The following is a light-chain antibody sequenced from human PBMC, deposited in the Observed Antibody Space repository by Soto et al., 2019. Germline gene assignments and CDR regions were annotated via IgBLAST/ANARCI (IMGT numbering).Light chain of an antibody. V-gene: IGKV3-15*01. J-gene: IGKJ2*01. CDR3: QQYNNWPPHT. CDR2: GAS. Sequence: EIVMTQSPATLSVSPGESAILSCRASQSVNTNLAWYQQKPGRAPRLLIHGASTRATGIPARFSGSGSGTEFTLNISSLQSEDFAVYYCQQYNNWPPHTFGQGTNLEIK. CDR1: QSVNTN.